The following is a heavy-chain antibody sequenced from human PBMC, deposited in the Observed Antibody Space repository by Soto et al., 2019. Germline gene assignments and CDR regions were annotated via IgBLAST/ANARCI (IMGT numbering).Heavy chain of an antibody. CDR3: ASHSWYLGDNYFDP. Sequence: QLQLQESGPGLVKPSETLSLTCTVSGGSVSSSSYYWGWIRQPPGKGLEYIGSIYYTGGTYYNPSLKSRVTIFVDMSKNHFSLKLSSVTAAATAVYYCASHSWYLGDNYFDPWGQGTLVTVSS. CDR2: IYYTGGT. V-gene: IGHV4-39*02. CDR1: GGSVSSSSYY. J-gene: IGHJ5*02. D-gene: IGHD6-13*01.